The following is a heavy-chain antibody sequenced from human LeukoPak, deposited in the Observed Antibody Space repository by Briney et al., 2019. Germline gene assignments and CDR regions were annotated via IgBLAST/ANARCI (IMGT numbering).Heavy chain of an antibody. J-gene: IGHJ4*02. CDR2: ISSSSSYI. V-gene: IGHV3-21*04. CDR3: AKNLDYYDHSGLFDY. D-gene: IGHD3-22*01. Sequence: RPGGSLRLSCAASGFTFSSYSMNWVRLAPGKGLEWVSSISSSSSYIYYADSVKGRFTISRDNAKNSLYLQMNSLRAEDTAVYYCAKNLDYYDHSGLFDYWGQGTLVTVSS. CDR1: GFTFSSYS.